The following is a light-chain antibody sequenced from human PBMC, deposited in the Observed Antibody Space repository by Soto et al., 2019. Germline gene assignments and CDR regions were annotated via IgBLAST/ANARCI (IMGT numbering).Light chain of an antibody. CDR3: QHYGTSLT. CDR1: QSVSSY. V-gene: IGKV3-11*01. CDR2: DAS. Sequence: EIVLTQSPATLSLSPGERATLSCRASQSVSSYLAWYQQKPGQAPRLLIYDASNRATGIPARFSGSGSGTDFTLTISSLEPEDFAVYYCQHYGTSLTFGGGTKVENK. J-gene: IGKJ4*01.